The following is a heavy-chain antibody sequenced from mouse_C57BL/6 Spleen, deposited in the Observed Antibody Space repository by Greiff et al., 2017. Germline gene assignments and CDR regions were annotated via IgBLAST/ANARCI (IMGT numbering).Heavy chain of an antibody. CDR2: IDPNSGGT. V-gene: IGHV1-72*01. CDR1: GYTFTSYW. CDR3: DRGLGRGGYAMDY. J-gene: IGHJ4*01. Sequence: QVQLQQPGAELVMPGASVKLSCKASGYTFTSYWMHWVKQRPGRGLEWIGRIDPNSGGTKYNEKFKGKATLTVDKPSSTAYMQLSSLTSADAAVYVCDRGLGRGGYAMDYWGQGTSVTVSS. D-gene: IGHD3-1*01.